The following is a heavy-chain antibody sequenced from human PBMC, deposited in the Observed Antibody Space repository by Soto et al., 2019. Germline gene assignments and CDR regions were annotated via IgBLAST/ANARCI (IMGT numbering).Heavy chain of an antibody. D-gene: IGHD5-18*01. CDR1: GFTFSSYS. CDR3: ARVTPFTAMVENDALDI. CDR2: ISSSSSYI. Sequence: EVQLVESGGGLVKPGGSLRLSCAASGFTFSSYSMNWVRQAPGKGLEWVSSISSSSSYIYYADSVKGRFTISRDNAKNSLYLQMNSLRAEDTAVYYCARVTPFTAMVENDALDIWGQGTMVTVSS. J-gene: IGHJ3*02. V-gene: IGHV3-21*01.